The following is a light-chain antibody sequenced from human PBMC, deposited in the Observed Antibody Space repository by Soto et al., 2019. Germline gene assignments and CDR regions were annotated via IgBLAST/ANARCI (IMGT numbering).Light chain of an antibody. V-gene: IGKV3-20*01. CDR3: QQCSISPLT. Sequence: EILLTQSPGTLSLSPGERATLSCRASQDVTNNYLAWYQQKPGRAPRLLIHDASIRATGIPDRFSGSGSGTDFTLTISRLETEDFAVYYCQQCSISPLTFGGGTKVEIK. J-gene: IGKJ4*01. CDR2: DAS. CDR1: QDVTNNY.